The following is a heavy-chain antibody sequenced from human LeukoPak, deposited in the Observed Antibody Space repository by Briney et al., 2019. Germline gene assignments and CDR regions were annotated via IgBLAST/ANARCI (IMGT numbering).Heavy chain of an antibody. J-gene: IGHJ4*02. CDR2: ISISGGST. D-gene: IGHD4-17*01. CDR1: GFTFNSYA. V-gene: IGHV3-23*01. CDR3: AESPMSRVTTGGFDF. Sequence: PGGSLSLSCAASGFTFNSYAISWGRQAPRKGLEWVSSISISGGSTYYVDSVKGRFTISRDNSKNTLYLQRNSLRAEDTAVYYCAESPMSRVTTGGFDFWGQGTLVTVSS.